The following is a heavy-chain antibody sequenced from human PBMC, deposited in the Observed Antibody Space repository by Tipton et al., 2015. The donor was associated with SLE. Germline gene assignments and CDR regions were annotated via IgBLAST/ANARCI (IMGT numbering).Heavy chain of an antibody. CDR3: ARRSDDYSNWFDP. V-gene: IGHV4-61*02. Sequence: GLVKPSQTLSLTCTVSDVSISSGSYCWSWIRQPAGKGLEYIGRMYASGTTNYNPSLKSRVSISGDTSKNHFSLELSSMTAADTAVYYCARRSDDYSNWFDPWGQGTQVSVSS. CDR2: MYASGTT. J-gene: IGHJ5*02. CDR1: DVSISSGSYC. D-gene: IGHD4-11*01.